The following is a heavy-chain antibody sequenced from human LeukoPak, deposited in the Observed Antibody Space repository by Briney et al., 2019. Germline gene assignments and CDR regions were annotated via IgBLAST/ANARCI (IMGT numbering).Heavy chain of an antibody. Sequence: SETLSLTCTVSGGSIRSSSYYWGWVRQPPGKGLEWIGSFYYSVSTFYNPSLKSRVTISVDTSKNQFSLKLSSVTAADTAVYYCARSARVYAIYFDYWGQGTLVTVSS. CDR1: GGSIRSSSYY. CDR2: FYYSVST. J-gene: IGHJ4*02. V-gene: IGHV4-39*01. CDR3: ARSARVYAIYFDY. D-gene: IGHD2-8*01.